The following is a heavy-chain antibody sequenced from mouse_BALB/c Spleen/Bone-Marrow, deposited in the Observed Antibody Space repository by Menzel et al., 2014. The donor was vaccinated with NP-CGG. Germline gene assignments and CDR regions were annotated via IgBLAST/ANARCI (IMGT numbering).Heavy chain of an antibody. J-gene: IGHJ1*01. CDR3: ASGPWYFDV. Sequence: VQLQQSGAELVRPGVSVKLSCKASGYTFTSYWMHWSKQRPEQGLERIGEINPTNGSTNYNEEFKTKATLTVDKSSSTAYMQLSSLTSEDSAVYYCASGPWYFDVWGAGTTVAVSS. D-gene: IGHD3-1*01. V-gene: IGHV1S81*02. CDR2: INPTNGST. CDR1: GYTFTSYW.